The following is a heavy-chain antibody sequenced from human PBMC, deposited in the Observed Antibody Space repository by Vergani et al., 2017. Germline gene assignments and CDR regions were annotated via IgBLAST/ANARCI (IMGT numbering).Heavy chain of an antibody. Sequence: EVQLLESGGGLVQPGGSLRLSCAASGFTFSSYAMSWVRQAPGKGLEWVSVIYSGGSSTYYADSVKGRFTISRDNSKNTLYLQMNSLRAEDTAVYYCAKDYRHGYCSSTSCSVLFDYWGQGTLVTVSS. CDR3: AKDYRHGYCSSTSCSVLFDY. V-gene: IGHV3-23*03. J-gene: IGHJ4*02. CDR1: GFTFSSYA. D-gene: IGHD2-2*01. CDR2: IYSGGSST.